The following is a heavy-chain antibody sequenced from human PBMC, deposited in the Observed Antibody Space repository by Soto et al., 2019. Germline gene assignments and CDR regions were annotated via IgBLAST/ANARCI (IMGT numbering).Heavy chain of an antibody. D-gene: IGHD5-12*01. CDR3: AKEKGGYSGYDFDY. J-gene: IGHJ4*02. V-gene: IGHV3-23*01. CDR1: GFTFSSCA. CDR2: IIDSGGST. Sequence: PGGSLRLSCAASGFTFSSCAMGWVRQAPGKGLEWVSDIIDSGGSTYYADSVKGRFTISRDNSKSTLYLQMNSLRAEDTALYYCAKEKGGYSGYDFDYWGQGTLVTVSS.